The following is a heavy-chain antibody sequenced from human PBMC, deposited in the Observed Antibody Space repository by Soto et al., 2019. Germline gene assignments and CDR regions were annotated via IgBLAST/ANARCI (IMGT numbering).Heavy chain of an antibody. Sequence: QVQLVQSGPEVKKPGASVRVSCKASGNTFASHGFSWVRQAPGQGLEWMGWISGFIGQTNYALKFQGRVTLTTDTSTSTAYMELRSLRPDDTAVYFCARVDPRGVAVVRDYWGQGTLVTVSS. J-gene: IGHJ4*02. CDR2: ISGFIGQT. V-gene: IGHV1-18*01. D-gene: IGHD3-10*01. CDR1: GNTFASHG. CDR3: ARVDPRGVAVVRDY.